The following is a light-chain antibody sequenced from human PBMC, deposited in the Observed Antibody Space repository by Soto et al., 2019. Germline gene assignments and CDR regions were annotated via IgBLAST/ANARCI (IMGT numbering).Light chain of an antibody. CDR3: QQYGSSPRT. Sequence: EIVLTQSPGTLSLSPGERATLSCRASQSVSSSYLAWYQQKPGQAPRLLIYDTSSRATGIPDRFSGSVSGTDFTLTISRLEPEDFAVYYCQQYGSSPRTFGQGTNVEIK. V-gene: IGKV3-20*01. CDR1: QSVSSSY. J-gene: IGKJ1*01. CDR2: DTS.